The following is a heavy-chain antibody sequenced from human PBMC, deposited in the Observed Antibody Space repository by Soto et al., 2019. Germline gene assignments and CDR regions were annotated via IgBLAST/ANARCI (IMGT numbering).Heavy chain of an antibody. CDR3: AKGYSYGVLEPLGY. D-gene: IGHD5-18*01. CDR2: ISWNSGII. V-gene: IGHV3-9*01. CDR1: GFTFDDYA. Sequence: EVQLVESGGGLVQPGRSLRLSCAASGFTFDDYAMHWVRQAPGEGLEWVSGISWNSGIIDYADSVKGRFAISRDNAKNSLYLQMNSLRAEDTTLYYCAKGYSYGVLEPLGYWGQGTLVTVSS. J-gene: IGHJ4*02.